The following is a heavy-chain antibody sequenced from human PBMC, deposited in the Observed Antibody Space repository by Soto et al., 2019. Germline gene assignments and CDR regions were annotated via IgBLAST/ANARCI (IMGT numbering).Heavy chain of an antibody. Sequence: EVQLVESGGGLVQPGGYLKLSCAASGFTFSGSAMHWVRQASGKGLEWVGRIRSKPNTYATGYAASVKGRFTISRDDSKNTVYLQMNSLQIEDTAVYYCIRRSQDDSSGYFADWGQGTLVTVSS. J-gene: IGHJ4*02. V-gene: IGHV3-73*02. D-gene: IGHD3-22*01. CDR2: IRSKPNTYAT. CDR3: IRRSQDDSSGYFAD. CDR1: GFTFSGSA.